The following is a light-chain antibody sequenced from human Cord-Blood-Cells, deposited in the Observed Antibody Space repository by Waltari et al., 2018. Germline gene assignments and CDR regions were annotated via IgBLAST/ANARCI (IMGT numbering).Light chain of an antibody. CDR2: AAS. CDR3: QQSYSTPPRLT. CDR1: QSISSY. Sequence: DIQMTQSPSSLSASVGDRVTITCRASQSISSYLNWYQQKPGKAPKLLIYAASSLQSGVPSMFSGSGSGTDVTLTIRSLQPEDFATYYCQQSYSTPPRLTFGGGTKVEIK. J-gene: IGKJ4*01. V-gene: IGKV1-39*01.